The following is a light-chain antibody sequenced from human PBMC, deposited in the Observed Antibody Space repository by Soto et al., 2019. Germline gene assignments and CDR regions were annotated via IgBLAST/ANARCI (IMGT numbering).Light chain of an antibody. V-gene: IGLV7-46*01. CDR1: TGAVTSGHY. CDR2: DTN. Sequence: QAVVTQEPSLTVSPGGTVTLTCGSSTGAVTSGHYPYWFQQKPGQAPRTLIYDTNNKQSWTPARFSCSLLGGKAALTLSGAQPADEAEYYCLLSYSGARAGVFGGGTQLTVL. CDR3: LLSYSGARAGV. J-gene: IGLJ3*02.